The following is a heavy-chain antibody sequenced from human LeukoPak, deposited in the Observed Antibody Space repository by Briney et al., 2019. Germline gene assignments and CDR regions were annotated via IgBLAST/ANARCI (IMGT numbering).Heavy chain of an antibody. CDR3: AKLQGVVVVAATFDY. CDR2: ISGSGGST. Sequence: PGGSLRLSCAASGFTFSSSAMSWVRQAPGKGLEWVSAISGSGGSTYYADSVKGRFTISRDNSKNTLYLQMNSLRAEDTAVYYCAKLQGVVVVAATFDYWGQGTLVTVSS. V-gene: IGHV3-23*01. D-gene: IGHD2-15*01. J-gene: IGHJ4*02. CDR1: GFTFSSSA.